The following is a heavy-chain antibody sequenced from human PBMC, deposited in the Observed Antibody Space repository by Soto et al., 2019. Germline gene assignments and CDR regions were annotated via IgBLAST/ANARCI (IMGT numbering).Heavy chain of an antibody. CDR3: ARVFSRRFWSGYRIPRSGYFDY. V-gene: IGHV1-18*04. D-gene: IGHD3-3*01. CDR2: ISAYNGNT. CDR1: GYTFTSYG. Sequence: GASVKVSCKASGYTFTSYGISWLRQPPGQGLEWMGWISAYNGNTNYAQKLQGRVTMTTDTSTSTAYMELRSLRSDDTAVYYCARVFSRRFWSGYRIPRSGYFDYWGQGTLVTVSS. J-gene: IGHJ4*02.